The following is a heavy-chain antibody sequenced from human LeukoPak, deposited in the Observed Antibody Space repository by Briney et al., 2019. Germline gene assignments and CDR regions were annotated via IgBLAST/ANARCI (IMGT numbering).Heavy chain of an antibody. CDR3: ARDPRREWPDYFDY. CDR1: GGTFSSYA. V-gene: IGHV1-69*04. J-gene: IGHJ4*02. CDR2: IIPILGIA. Sequence: GASVKVSCKASGGTFSSYAISWVRQAPGQGLEWMGRIIPILGIANYAQKFQGRVTITADKSTSTAYMELSSLRSEDTAVYYCARDPRREWPDYFDYWGQGTLVTVSS. D-gene: IGHD3-3*01.